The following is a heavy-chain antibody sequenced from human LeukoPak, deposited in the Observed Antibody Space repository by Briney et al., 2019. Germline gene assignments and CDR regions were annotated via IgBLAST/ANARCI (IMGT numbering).Heavy chain of an antibody. Sequence: PSETLSLTCTVSGGSISSSSYYWGWIRQPPGKGLEWIGSVSYRGDTYYNPSLQSRVTISVDTPKNQFSLRLNSVTAADTALYYCARDSLRIQSGTTPWGQGTLVTVSS. J-gene: IGHJ5*02. CDR1: GGSISSSSYY. CDR2: VSYRGDT. D-gene: IGHD1-1*01. V-gene: IGHV4-39*07. CDR3: ARDSLRIQSGTTP.